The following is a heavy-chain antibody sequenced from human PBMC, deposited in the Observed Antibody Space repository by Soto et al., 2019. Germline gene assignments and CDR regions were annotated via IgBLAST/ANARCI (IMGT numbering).Heavy chain of an antibody. CDR2: INPSGGST. Sequence: ASVKVFCKATGYTFTSYYMHWVRQAPGQGLEWMGIINPSGGSTSYAQKFQGRVTMTRDTSTSTVYMELSSLRSEDTAVYYCARDRVMPVAGTTYYYYGMDVWGQGTTVTVSS. J-gene: IGHJ6*02. V-gene: IGHV1-46*01. D-gene: IGHD6-19*01. CDR1: GYTFTSYY. CDR3: ARDRVMPVAGTTYYYYGMDV.